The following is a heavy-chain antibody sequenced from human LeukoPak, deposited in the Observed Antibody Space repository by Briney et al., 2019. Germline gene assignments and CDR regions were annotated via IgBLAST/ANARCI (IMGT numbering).Heavy chain of an antibody. CDR3: AREEVVGATPGPIDY. J-gene: IGHJ4*02. CDR2: IIPIFGTA. V-gene: IGHV1-69*13. CDR1: GGTFSSCA. D-gene: IGHD1-26*01. Sequence: ASVKVSCKASGGTFSSCAISWVRQAPGQGLEWMGGIIPIFGTANYAQKFQGRVTITADESTSTAYMELSSLRSEDTAVYYCAREEVVGATPGPIDYWGQGTPVTVSS.